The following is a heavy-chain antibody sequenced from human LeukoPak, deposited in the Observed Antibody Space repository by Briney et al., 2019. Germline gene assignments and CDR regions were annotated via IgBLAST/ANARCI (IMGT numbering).Heavy chain of an antibody. J-gene: IGHJ4*02. CDR3: ARDHVSSSLYYFDY. CDR1: GFNFRSYW. D-gene: IGHD6-13*01. Sequence: PGGSLRLSCVDSGFNFRSYWMTWVRQAPGKGLEWVANTKQDDSEKFYVDSVKGRFTISRDNAKNSLYLQMNSLRAEDTAVYYCARDHVSSSLYYFDYWGQGTLVTVSS. CDR2: TKQDDSEK. V-gene: IGHV3-7*01.